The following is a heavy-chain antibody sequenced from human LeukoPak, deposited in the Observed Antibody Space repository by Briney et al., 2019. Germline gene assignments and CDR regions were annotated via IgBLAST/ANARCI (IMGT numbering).Heavy chain of an antibody. Sequence: SETLSLTCTVSGGSISSSSYYWGWIRQPPGKGLEWIGSIYYSGGTYYNPSLKSRVTISVDTSKNQFSLKLSSVTAADTAVYYCARLVGTHDYWGQGTLVTVSS. V-gene: IGHV4-39*01. CDR2: IYYSGGT. D-gene: IGHD1-14*01. CDR3: ARLVGTHDY. CDR1: GGSISSSSYY. J-gene: IGHJ4*02.